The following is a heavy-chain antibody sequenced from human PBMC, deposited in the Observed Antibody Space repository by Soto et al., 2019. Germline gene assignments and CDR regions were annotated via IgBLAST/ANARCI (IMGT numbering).Heavy chain of an antibody. J-gene: IGHJ4*02. CDR2: IWYDGSNE. Sequence: LRLSCAASGFTFSSYVMHWVRQAPGKGLEWVAVIWYDGSNEYYDDSVKGRFTISRDNSKNTLYLQMNSLRAEDTAVYYCARLTTIDYYDSSGYYGSFDYWGQGALVTVSS. D-gene: IGHD3-22*01. V-gene: IGHV3-33*01. CDR1: GFTFSSYV. CDR3: ARLTTIDYYDSSGYYGSFDY.